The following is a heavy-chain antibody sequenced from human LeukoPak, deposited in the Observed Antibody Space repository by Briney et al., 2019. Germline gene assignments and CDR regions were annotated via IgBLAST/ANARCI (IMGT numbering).Heavy chain of an antibody. CDR1: GESFSGYY. Sequence: KPSETLSLACAVYGESFSGYYWRWLRQPPGKGLEWIGEINHSGSTNYYPSLKSRVTISVDTSKNQFSLKLSSVTAADTAVYYCARLGGSHYPFDYWGQGSLVTVSS. CDR2: INHSGST. J-gene: IGHJ4*02. CDR3: ARLGGSHYPFDY. D-gene: IGHD1-26*01. V-gene: IGHV4-34*01.